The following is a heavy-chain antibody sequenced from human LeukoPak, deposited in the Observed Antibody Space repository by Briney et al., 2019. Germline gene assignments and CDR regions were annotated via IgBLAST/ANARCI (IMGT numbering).Heavy chain of an antibody. CDR3: ARDGLRWYYYYYYMDV. Sequence: GGSLRLSCVASGFTFSSYWMHWVRQAGGKGVVWVSRINSDGSSTSYADSVKSRFTISRDNAKNTLYLQMNSLRAEDTAVYYCARDGLRWYYYYYYMDVWGKGTTVTVSS. D-gene: IGHD4-23*01. CDR2: INSDGSST. V-gene: IGHV3-74*01. J-gene: IGHJ6*03. CDR1: GFTFSSYW.